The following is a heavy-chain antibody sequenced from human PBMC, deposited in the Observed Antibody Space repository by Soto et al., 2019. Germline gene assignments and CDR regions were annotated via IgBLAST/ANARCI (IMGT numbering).Heavy chain of an antibody. V-gene: IGHV6-1*01. J-gene: IGHJ5*02. Sequence: PSQTLSLTCAISGDSVSRNSAAWNWIRQSPSRDLEWLGRTYYRSKWYNDYAVSVKSRITINPDTSNNQFSLQLNSVTPEDTAVYYCASSPGTYDSSGYYGQNWFDPWGQGTLV. D-gene: IGHD3-22*01. CDR2: TYYRSKWYN. CDR1: GDSVSRNSAA. CDR3: ASSPGTYDSSGYYGQNWFDP.